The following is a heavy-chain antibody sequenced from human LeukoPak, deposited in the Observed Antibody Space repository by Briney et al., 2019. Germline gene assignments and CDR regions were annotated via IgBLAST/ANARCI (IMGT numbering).Heavy chain of an antibody. J-gene: IGHJ4*02. D-gene: IGHD6-19*01. CDR1: GGTFSSYA. CDR3: ATDWGGSGFDY. Sequence: GASVKVSCKVPGGTFSSYAISWVRQAPGQGLEWMGRIIPILGIANYAQKFQGRVTITVDKSTSTAYMELSSLRSEDTAVYYCATDWGGSGFDYWGQGTLVTVSS. V-gene: IGHV1-69*04. CDR2: IIPILGIA.